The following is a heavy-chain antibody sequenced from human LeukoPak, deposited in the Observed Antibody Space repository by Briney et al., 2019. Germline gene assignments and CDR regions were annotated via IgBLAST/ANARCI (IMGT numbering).Heavy chain of an antibody. CDR2: IVASGGDT. CDR3: ASRNWYIDY. CDR1: GFSFSTYT. D-gene: IGHD1-14*01. V-gene: IGHV3-23*01. J-gene: IGHJ4*02. Sequence: GGSLGLSCAASGFSFSTYTMTWVRQAPGKGLEWVSGIVASGGDTFYADSVKGRFTISRDNSKNTLYLQMNSLRAEDTAVYYCASRNWYIDYWGQGTLVTVSS.